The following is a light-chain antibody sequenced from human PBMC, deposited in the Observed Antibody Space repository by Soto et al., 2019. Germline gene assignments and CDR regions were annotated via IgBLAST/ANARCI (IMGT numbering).Light chain of an antibody. CDR3: QQYGSSPL. J-gene: IGKJ3*01. CDR1: QSINSNY. V-gene: IGKV3-20*01. Sequence: EIVLTQSPGTLSLSPGERATLSCRASQSINSNYLAWYQQKPGQAPRLLMYGASRRATGIPDRFSGSGSGTDFTLTISRLEPEDFAVYYCQQYGSSPLFGPGTKVDIK. CDR2: GAS.